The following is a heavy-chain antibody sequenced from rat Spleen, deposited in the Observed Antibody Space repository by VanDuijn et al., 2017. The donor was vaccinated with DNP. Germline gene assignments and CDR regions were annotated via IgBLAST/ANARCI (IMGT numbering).Heavy chain of an antibody. CDR3: ARGGDGDDY. D-gene: IGHD1-1*01. CDR2: ISYDGSST. V-gene: IGHV5-29*01. J-gene: IGHJ2*01. Sequence: EVQLVESDGGLVQPGRSLKLSCAASGFIFSDYYMAWVRQAPTKGLEWVATISYDGSSTYYRDSVKGRFTISRDNAKNTQYLQMDSLRSEETATYYWARGGDGDDYWGQGFMVTVSS. CDR1: GFIFSDYY.